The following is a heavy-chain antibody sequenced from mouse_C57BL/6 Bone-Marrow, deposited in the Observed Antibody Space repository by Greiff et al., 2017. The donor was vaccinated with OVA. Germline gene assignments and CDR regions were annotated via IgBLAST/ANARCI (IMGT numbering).Heavy chain of an antibody. J-gene: IGHJ3*01. CDR2: IDPSASYT. CDR3: ARGGGSLAWFAY. V-gene: IGHV1-69*01. Sequence: VQLQQPGAELVLPGASVKLSCKASCCTFTSYWMHWVQQRPGQGLEWIGEIDPSASYTNYNQKFKGKSTLTVDKSSSTAYMQLSSLTSEDSAVYYCARGGGSLAWFAYWGQGTPVTVSA. D-gene: IGHD3-1*01. CDR1: CCTFTSYW.